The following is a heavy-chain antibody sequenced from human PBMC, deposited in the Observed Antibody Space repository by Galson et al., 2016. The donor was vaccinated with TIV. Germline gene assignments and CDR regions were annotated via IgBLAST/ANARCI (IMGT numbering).Heavy chain of an antibody. D-gene: IGHD6-19*01. Sequence: SLRLSCAASGFTFSSYWMHWVRQAPGEGLVWVSNINGDGDTTNYADSMKGRFTISRDNARNTLYLQTNGLRVEDTAVYYCARAGNGWYEIGHWGQGTLVTVSS. V-gene: IGHV3-74*01. CDR2: INGDGDTT. CDR1: GFTFSSYW. J-gene: IGHJ5*02. CDR3: ARAGNGWYEIGH.